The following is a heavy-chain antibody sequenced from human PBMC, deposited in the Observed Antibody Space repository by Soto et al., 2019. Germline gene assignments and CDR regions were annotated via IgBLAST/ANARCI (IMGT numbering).Heavy chain of an antibody. CDR2: IWYDGSNK. V-gene: IGHV3-33*01. CDR3: ARDSGLRGYSGYDWDDAFDI. J-gene: IGHJ3*02. Sequence: QVQLVESGGGVVQPGRSLRLSCAASGFTFSSYGMHWVRQAPGKGLEWVAVIWYDGSNKYYADSVKGRFTISRDNSKNTLYLQMNSLRAEDTAVYYCARDSGLRGYSGYDWDDAFDIWGQGTMVTVSS. CDR1: GFTFSSYG. D-gene: IGHD5-12*01.